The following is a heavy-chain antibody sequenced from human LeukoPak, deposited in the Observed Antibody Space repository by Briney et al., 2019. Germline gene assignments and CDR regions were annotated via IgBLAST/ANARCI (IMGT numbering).Heavy chain of an antibody. D-gene: IGHD3-22*01. V-gene: IGHV4-4*07. CDR2: IFATGNT. CDR1: GGSISSYY. Sequence: SETLSLTCTVSGGSISSYYWNWIRQPAGKGLEWIGRIFATGNTNYNPSLKSRVTMSVDTSKNQFSLDLSSVTAADTAVYFCARDSSGYLESFDHWGQGTLVTVSS. J-gene: IGHJ4*02. CDR3: ARDSSGYLESFDH.